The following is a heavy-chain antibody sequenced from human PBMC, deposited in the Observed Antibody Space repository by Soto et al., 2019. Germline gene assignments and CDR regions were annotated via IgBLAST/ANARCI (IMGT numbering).Heavy chain of an antibody. CDR3: ASSGSGWYLY. V-gene: IGHV4-59*01. J-gene: IGHJ4*02. CDR2: IYHSGST. D-gene: IGHD6-19*01. CDR1: GGSISSYY. Sequence: SETLSLTCTVSGGSISSYYWSWIRQPPGKGLEWIGYIYHSGSTKYNPSLNSRVTISMDTSISTAYIELSSLRSEDTAVYYCASSGSGWYLYWGQGTLVTVSS.